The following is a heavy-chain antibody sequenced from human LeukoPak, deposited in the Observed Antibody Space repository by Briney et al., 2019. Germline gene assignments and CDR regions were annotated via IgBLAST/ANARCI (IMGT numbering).Heavy chain of an antibody. V-gene: IGHV5-51*01. Sequence: KLGASLQISCKGSGSIFTSYWIGWVRPLPGKGLEWMGIIYPGDSDTRYSPSFQGQVTISADKSISTAYLQWSSLKASDTAMYYCARHIRDISSFDYWGQGTLVTVSS. D-gene: IGHD2-15*01. CDR3: ARHIRDISSFDY. CDR1: GSIFTSYW. CDR2: IYPGDSDT. J-gene: IGHJ4*02.